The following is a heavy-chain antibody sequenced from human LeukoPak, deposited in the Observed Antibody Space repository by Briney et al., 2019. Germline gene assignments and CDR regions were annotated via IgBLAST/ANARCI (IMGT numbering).Heavy chain of an antibody. V-gene: IGHV3-48*02. J-gene: IGHJ3*02. CDR3: ARIEVGAFDI. Sequence: GGSLRLSCAASGFTFSSYAMSWVRQAPGKGLEWVSYISSSSSTIYYADSVKGRITISRDNAKNSLYPQMNSLRDEDTAVYYCARIEVGAFDIWGQGTMVTVSS. CDR1: GFTFSSYA. CDR2: ISSSSSTI.